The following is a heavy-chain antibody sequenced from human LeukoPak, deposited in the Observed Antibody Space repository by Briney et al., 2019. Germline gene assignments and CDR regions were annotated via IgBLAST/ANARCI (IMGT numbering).Heavy chain of an antibody. V-gene: IGHV4-34*01. CDR2: INHSGST. J-gene: IGHJ5*02. CDR3: VRRGYSYGS. CDR1: GGSISSYY. D-gene: IGHD5-18*01. Sequence: SETLSLTCTVSGGSISSYYWSWIRQPPGKGLEWIGEINHSGSTNYNPSLKSRVTISVDTSKNQFSLKLSSVTAADTAVYYCVRRGYSYGSWGQGTLVTVSS.